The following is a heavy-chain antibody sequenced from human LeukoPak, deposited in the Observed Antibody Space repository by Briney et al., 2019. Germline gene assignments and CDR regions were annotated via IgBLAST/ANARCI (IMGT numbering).Heavy chain of an antibody. J-gene: IGHJ4*01. CDR1: GFKFSSYW. CDR2: INTNGDSA. Sequence: GGSLRLSCAVSGFKFSSYWMNWVRQVPGKGLVWVAHINTNGDSANYAGSVKGRFTISRDNAKSTLSLQMNSLRAEDTAIYYCVRDNAYTFDYWGQGTLVTVSS. D-gene: IGHD5-24*01. CDR3: VRDNAYTFDY. V-gene: IGHV3-74*01.